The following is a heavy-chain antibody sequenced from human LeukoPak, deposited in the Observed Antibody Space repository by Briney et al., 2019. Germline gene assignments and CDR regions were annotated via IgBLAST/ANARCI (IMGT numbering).Heavy chain of an antibody. J-gene: IGHJ4*02. CDR1: GFTFSNYW. V-gene: IGHV3-7*01. CDR3: ARDQTPYY. CDR2: IKLDGSET. Sequence: GGSLRLSCAASGFTFSNYWMTWVRQAPGKGLEWVANIKLDGSETYYVDSVKGRFTISRDNTQNSLYLQMNSLRAEDTAVYYCARDQTPYYWGQGTLVTVSS.